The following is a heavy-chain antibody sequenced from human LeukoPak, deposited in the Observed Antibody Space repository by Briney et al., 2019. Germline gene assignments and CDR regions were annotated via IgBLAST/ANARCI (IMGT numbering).Heavy chain of an antibody. D-gene: IGHD1-1*01. J-gene: IGHJ2*01. CDR1: GGTFSSYA. CDR3: ARAEYEERYNWYFDL. Sequence: SVKVSCKASGGTFSSYAISWVRQAPGQGLEWMGGIIPIFGTANYEQKFQGRVTITADESTSTAYMELSSLRSEDTAVYYCARAEYEERYNWYFDLWGRGTLVTVSS. CDR2: IIPIFGTA. V-gene: IGHV1-69*13.